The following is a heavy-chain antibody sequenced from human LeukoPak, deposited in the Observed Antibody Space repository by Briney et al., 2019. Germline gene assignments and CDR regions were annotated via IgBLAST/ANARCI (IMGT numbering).Heavy chain of an antibody. J-gene: IGHJ4*02. Sequence: SGTLSLTCTISGASISDTNWWTWVRQPPGEGLEWIGEISHNGNTNYSPSLKSRVTISVDKSKNQFSLRLDSVTAADTAVYYCARDGYSAYDRDLDHWGQGALVTVSS. CDR1: GASISDTNW. CDR3: ARDGYSAYDRDLDH. D-gene: IGHD5-12*01. CDR2: ISHNGNT. V-gene: IGHV4-4*02.